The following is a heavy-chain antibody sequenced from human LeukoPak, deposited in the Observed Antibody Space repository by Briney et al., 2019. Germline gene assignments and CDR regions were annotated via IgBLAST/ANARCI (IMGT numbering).Heavy chain of an antibody. J-gene: IGHJ3*02. V-gene: IGHV1-18*01. CDR1: GYTFTTYV. D-gene: IGHD3-9*01. Sequence: ASVKVSCKTSGYTFTTYVFNWVRQAPGQGLEWMGWISAYNGNTNYAQNLQGRVTMTTDTSTSTAYMEVRSLRSDDTAVYYCARDLASRYDFLTGSVYAVNAFDIWGQGAMVTVSS. CDR2: ISAYNGNT. CDR3: ARDLASRYDFLTGSVYAVNAFDI.